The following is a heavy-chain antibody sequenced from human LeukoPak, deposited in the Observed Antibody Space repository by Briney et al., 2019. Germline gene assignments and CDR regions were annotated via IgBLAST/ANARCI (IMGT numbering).Heavy chain of an antibody. V-gene: IGHV4-4*07. CDR1: GGSLTTHL. CDR3: ARGGYNDLDY. Sequence: PSETLSLTCAVSGGSLTTHLWSWVRQPAGKGLEWIGRVSSSGSTNYSPSLKSRVTMSVDTSKNQFTLNLISVTAADTAVYFCARGGYNDLDYWGQGILVTVSS. J-gene: IGHJ4*02. D-gene: IGHD5-24*01. CDR2: VSSSGST.